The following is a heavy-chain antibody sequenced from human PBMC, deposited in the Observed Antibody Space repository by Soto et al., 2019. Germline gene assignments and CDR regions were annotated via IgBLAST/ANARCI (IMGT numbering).Heavy chain of an antibody. Sequence: QVQLQESVPGLVKPSQTLSLTCTVSGGSISSGGYYWSWIRQHPGKGLEWIGYIYYSGSTSYNPYLKSRVTISVDTSKNQFSLKLSSVTAADTAVYYCASDTENYFDYWGQGTLVTVSS. CDR3: ASDTENYFDY. V-gene: IGHV4-31*03. CDR1: GGSISSGGYY. CDR2: IYYSGST. J-gene: IGHJ4*02. D-gene: IGHD4-17*01.